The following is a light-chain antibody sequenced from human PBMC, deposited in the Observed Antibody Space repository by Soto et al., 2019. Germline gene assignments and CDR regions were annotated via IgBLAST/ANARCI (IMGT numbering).Light chain of an antibody. CDR3: QERDSFPST. CDR1: QTISIY. J-gene: IGKJ2*01. Sequence: DIRMTQSPSSLSASVGDRVTITCRASQTISIYLNWYQVKPGKAPNLLIYGATRLQTGVPSRFTGSGSGTEFSLTITSLQPEDLATYFCQERDSFPSTFGQGTRLEIK. V-gene: IGKV1-39*01. CDR2: GAT.